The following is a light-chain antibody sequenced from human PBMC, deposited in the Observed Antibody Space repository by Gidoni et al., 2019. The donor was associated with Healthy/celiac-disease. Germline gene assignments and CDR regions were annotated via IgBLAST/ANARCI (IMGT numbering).Light chain of an antibody. J-gene: IGKJ4*01. CDR3: QQRSNWPLT. Sequence: ELVLTQSPATLSVSPGERATLSCRASQSVSSYVAWYQQKPGQAPRLLIYDASNRATGIPARFSGSGSGTDFTLTISSLEPEDFAVYYCQQRSNWPLTFGGGTKVEIK. V-gene: IGKV3-11*01. CDR1: QSVSSY. CDR2: DAS.